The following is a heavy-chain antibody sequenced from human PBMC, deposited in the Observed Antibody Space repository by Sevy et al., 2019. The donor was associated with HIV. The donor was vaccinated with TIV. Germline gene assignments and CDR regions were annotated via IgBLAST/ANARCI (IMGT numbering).Heavy chain of an antibody. D-gene: IGHD2-2*02. CDR1: GFTFSSYG. J-gene: IGHJ4*02. CDR3: ARAAYYCSTTSCYIDY. V-gene: IGHV3-21*01. Sequence: GSLRLSCAASGFTFSSYGMHWVRQAPGKGLEWVSSISSSSSYIYYADSVKGRFTISRDNAKNSLYLQMNSLRVEDTAVYYCARAAYYCSTTSCYIDYWGQGTLVTVSS. CDR2: ISSSSSYI.